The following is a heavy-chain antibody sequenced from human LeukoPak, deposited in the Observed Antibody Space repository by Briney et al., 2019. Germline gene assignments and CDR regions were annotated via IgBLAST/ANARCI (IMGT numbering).Heavy chain of an antibody. CDR3: ASEQQLVRYYFDY. D-gene: IGHD6-13*01. CDR1: GYTFTSYG. J-gene: IGHJ4*02. CDR2: INPNSGGT. V-gene: IGHV1-2*02. Sequence: ASVKVSCKASGYTFTSYGISWVRQAPGQGLEWMGWINPNSGGTNYAQKFQGRVTMTRDTSISTAYMELSRLRSDDTAVYYCASEQQLVRYYFDYWGQGTLVTVSS.